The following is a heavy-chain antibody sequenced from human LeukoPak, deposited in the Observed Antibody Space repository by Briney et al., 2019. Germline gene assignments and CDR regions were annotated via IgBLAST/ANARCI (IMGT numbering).Heavy chain of an antibody. D-gene: IGHD6-19*01. V-gene: IGHV4-59*01. CDR1: GGSISNDY. Sequence: SETLSLTCTVSGGSISNDYWSWIRQPPGKGLEWIGNIYYSGSTNYNPSLKSRVSISVDTSKNQFSLKLSSVTAADTAVYYCARDTSSGWYGAFDIWGQGTMITVSS. CDR2: IYYSGST. J-gene: IGHJ3*02. CDR3: ARDTSSGWYGAFDI.